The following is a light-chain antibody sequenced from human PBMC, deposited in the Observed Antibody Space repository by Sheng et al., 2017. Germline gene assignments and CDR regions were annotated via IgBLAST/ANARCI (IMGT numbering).Light chain of an antibody. CDR1: QDITNY. J-gene: IGKJ5*01. Sequence: DIQMTQSPSSLSAFVGDRVTITCQASQDITNYLNWYQQKPGKAPKLLIYDASNLEAGVPSRFSGSGSGTDFTLTISRLEPEDFAVYYCQQYGSSPITFGQGTRLEIK. V-gene: IGKV1-33*01. CDR2: DAS. CDR3: QQYGSSPIT.